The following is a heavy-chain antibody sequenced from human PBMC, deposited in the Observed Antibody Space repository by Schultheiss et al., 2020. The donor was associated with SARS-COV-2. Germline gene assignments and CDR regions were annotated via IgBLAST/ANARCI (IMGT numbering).Heavy chain of an antibody. CDR2: INPNSGGT. CDR1: GYTFTGYY. J-gene: IGHJ4*02. D-gene: IGHD3-16*02. V-gene: IGHV1-2*02. Sequence: ASVKVSCKASGYTFTGYYMHWVRQAPGQGLEWMGWINPNSGGTNYAQKFQGRVTMTRDTSISTAYMELSRLRSDDTAVYYCATPIMITFGGVIVQDYWGQGTLVTVSS. CDR3: ATPIMITFGGVIVQDY.